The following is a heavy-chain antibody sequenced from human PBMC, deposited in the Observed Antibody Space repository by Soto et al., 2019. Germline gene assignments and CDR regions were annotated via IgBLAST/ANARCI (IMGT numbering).Heavy chain of an antibody. CDR2: IDPSDSYT. V-gene: IGHV5-10-1*01. Sequence: PGESLKISCKGSGYSFTTYWISWVRQMPGKGLEWMGRIDPSDSYTNYSPSFEGHVTISADKSISTAYLQWSSLKASDTAMYYCAIPRGGSTWHTFWDYWGQGTLVTVSS. CDR1: GYSFTTYW. D-gene: IGHD2-2*01. J-gene: IGHJ4*02. CDR3: AIPRGGSTWHTFWDY.